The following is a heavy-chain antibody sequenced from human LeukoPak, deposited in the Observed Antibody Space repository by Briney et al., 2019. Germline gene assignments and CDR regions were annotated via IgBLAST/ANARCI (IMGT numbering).Heavy chain of an antibody. D-gene: IGHD1-7*01. CDR3: ARDLRGASDPYNWNYGSYYYYMDV. CDR2: ISSSSSYI. Sequence: GGSLRLSCAASGFTFSSYSMNWVRQAPEKGLEWVSSISSSSSYIYYADSVKGRFTISRDNAKNSLYLQMNSLRAEDTAVYYCARDLRGASDPYNWNYGSYYYYMDVWGKGTTVTVSS. J-gene: IGHJ6*03. V-gene: IGHV3-21*01. CDR1: GFTFSSYS.